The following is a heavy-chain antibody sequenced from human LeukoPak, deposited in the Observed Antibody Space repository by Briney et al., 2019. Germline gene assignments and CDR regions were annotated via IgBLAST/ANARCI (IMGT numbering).Heavy chain of an antibody. D-gene: IGHD3-22*01. V-gene: IGHV4-34*01. CDR3: ARAFHYYDSSGRVRFDP. Sequence: SETLSLTCAVYGGSFSGYYWSWIRQPPGKGLEWIGEINHSGSTNYNPSLKSRVTMSVDTSKNQFSLKLSSVTAADTAVYYCARAFHYYDSSGRVRFDPWGQGTLVTVSS. CDR1: GGSFSGYY. CDR2: INHSGST. J-gene: IGHJ5*02.